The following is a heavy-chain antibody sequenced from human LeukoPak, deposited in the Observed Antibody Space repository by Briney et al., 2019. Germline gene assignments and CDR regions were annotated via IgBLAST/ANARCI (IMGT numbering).Heavy chain of an antibody. J-gene: IGHJ3*02. CDR3: ARYRCKTTSGCEDTDAFDT. CDR2: LNPNSGAT. CDR1: GYSFTANY. D-gene: IGHD2/OR15-2a*01. V-gene: IGHV1-2*02. Sequence: ASVKVSSKTSGYSFTANYMQWVRQAPGQGLEWMGWLNPNSGATKYAQKFQGRVTMTRDTSINTAYMELSRLTSDDTAVYYCARYRCKTTSGCEDTDAFDTWGQGTVVTVSS.